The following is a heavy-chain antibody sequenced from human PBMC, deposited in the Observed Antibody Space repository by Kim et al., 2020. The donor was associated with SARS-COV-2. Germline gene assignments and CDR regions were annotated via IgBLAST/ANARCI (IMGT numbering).Heavy chain of an antibody. CDR2: SMGSGGST. CDR3: ARNSGWYDS. D-gene: IGHD1-26*01. CDR1: GFNFISND. Sequence: GGSLRLSCIASGFNFISNDMNWVRQAPGKGPEWVATSMGSGGSTFHADSVRGRFTTSRDNSKYAVYLQMNSLRVEDTAIYYCARNSGWYDSWGQGLLVTVSS. J-gene: IGHJ5*01. V-gene: IGHV3-23*01.